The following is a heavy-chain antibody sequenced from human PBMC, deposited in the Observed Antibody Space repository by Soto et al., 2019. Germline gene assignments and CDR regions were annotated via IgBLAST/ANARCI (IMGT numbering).Heavy chain of an antibody. CDR3: ARGGNYGIRYYGMDV. J-gene: IGHJ6*02. CDR2: ISSSSSYT. CDR1: GFTFSSHS. D-gene: IGHD1-7*01. V-gene: IGHV3-21*01. Sequence: PGGSLRLSCAASGFTFSSHSMNWVRQAPGKGLEWVSSISSSSSYTYYADSVKGRFTISRDNAKNSLYLQMNSLRAEDTAVYYCARGGNYGIRYYGMDVWGQGTTVTVSS.